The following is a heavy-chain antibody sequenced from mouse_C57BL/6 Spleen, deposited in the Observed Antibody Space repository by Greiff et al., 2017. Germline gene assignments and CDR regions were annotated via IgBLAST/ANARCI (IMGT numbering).Heavy chain of an antibody. CDR1: GYSFTGYY. V-gene: IGHV1-42*01. J-gene: IGHJ3*01. CDR3: ARTAAQARWFAY. Sequence: VRVKQSGPELVKPGASVKISCKASGYSFTGYYMNWVKQSPEKSLEWIGEINPSTGGTTYNQKFKAKATLTVDKSSSTAYMQLKSLTSEDSAVYYCARTAAQARWFAYWGQGTLVTVSA. CDR2: INPSTGGT. D-gene: IGHD3-2*02.